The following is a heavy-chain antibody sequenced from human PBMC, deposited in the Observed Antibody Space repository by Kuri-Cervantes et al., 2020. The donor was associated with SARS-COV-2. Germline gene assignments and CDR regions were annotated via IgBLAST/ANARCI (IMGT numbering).Heavy chain of an antibody. CDR1: GFIFDDYA. CDR3: TSNDFWSGYSIF. Sequence: GGSLRLSCAASGFIFDDYAMSWVRQVPGKGLEWVGFIRSKAYGGTTEYAASVKGRFTISRDDSKSIAYLQMNSLKTEDTAVYYCTSNDFWSGYSIFWGQGTLVTVSS. D-gene: IGHD3-3*01. J-gene: IGHJ4*02. CDR2: IRSKAYGGTT. V-gene: IGHV3-49*04.